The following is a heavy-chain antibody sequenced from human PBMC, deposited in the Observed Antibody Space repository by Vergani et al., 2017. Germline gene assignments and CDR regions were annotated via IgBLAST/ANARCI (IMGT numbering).Heavy chain of an antibody. CDR3: AKELAGVINYYYYGMDV. CDR2: ISAYNGNT. J-gene: IGHJ6*02. D-gene: IGHD3-10*01. CDR1: GYTFTSYG. Sequence: QVQLVQSGAEVKKPGASVKVSCKASGYTFTSYGISWVRQAPGQGLEWMGWISAYNGNTNYAQKLQGRVTMTTDTSTSTAYMELRSLRSDDTAVYYCAKELAGVINYYYYGMDVWGQGTLVTVSS. V-gene: IGHV1-18*01.